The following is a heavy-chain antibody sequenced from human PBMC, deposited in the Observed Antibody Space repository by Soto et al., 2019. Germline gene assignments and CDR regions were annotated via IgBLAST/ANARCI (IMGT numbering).Heavy chain of an antibody. V-gene: IGHV4-59*01. CDR1: GGSISSYY. J-gene: IGHJ4*02. Sequence: QVQLQESGPGLVKPSETLSLTCTVSGGSISSYYWSWIRQPPGKGLEWIGYIYYSGSTNYNPSLXGXAXLXXDTSKNQFSLKLTSVTAADTAVYYCARRYGGNFDYWGQGTLVTVSS. CDR3: ARRYGGNFDY. D-gene: IGHD1-26*01. CDR2: IYYSGST.